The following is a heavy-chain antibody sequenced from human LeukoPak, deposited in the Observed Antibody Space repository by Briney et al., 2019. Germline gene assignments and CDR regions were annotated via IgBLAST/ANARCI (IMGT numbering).Heavy chain of an antibody. CDR1: GFTFSSYA. J-gene: IGHJ3*02. Sequence: GGSLRLSCAASGFTFSSYAMHWVRQPPGKGPEWVAVISYDGSNKYYADSVKGRFTISRDNSKNTLYLQMNSLRAEDTAVYYCAKDLWFGEVDAFDIWGQGTMVTVPS. CDR3: AKDLWFGEVDAFDI. D-gene: IGHD3-10*01. CDR2: ISYDGSNK. V-gene: IGHV3-30*04.